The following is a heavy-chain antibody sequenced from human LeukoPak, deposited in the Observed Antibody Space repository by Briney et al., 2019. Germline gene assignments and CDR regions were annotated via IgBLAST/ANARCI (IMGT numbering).Heavy chain of an antibody. J-gene: IGHJ4*02. CDR2: IYYSGST. CDR3: ARHVRLRHPFFYDY. V-gene: IGHV4-61*05. D-gene: IGHD4-17*01. CDR1: GGSISSSSYY. Sequence: SETLSLTCTVSGGSISSSSYYWSWIRQPPGKGLEWIGYIYYSGSTNYNPSLKSRVTISVDTSKNQFSLKLSSVTAADTAVYYCARHVRLRHPFFYDYWGQGTLVTVSS.